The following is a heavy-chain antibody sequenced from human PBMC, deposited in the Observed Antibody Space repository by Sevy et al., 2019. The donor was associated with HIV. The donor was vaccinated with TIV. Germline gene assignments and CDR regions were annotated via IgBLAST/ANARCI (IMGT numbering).Heavy chain of an antibody. CDR3: ARETTYYDASGPVPGDI. CDR2: MRKDGINT. J-gene: IGHJ3*02. V-gene: IGHV3-30*02. Sequence: GGSLRLSCTASVFTLNIYGMQWVRQAPGKGLEWVAFMRKDGINTYYANSVKGRFTISRDNSKNTLYLQMNSLRTEDTALYYCARETTYYDASGPVPGDIWGQGTMVTVSS. CDR1: VFTLNIYG. D-gene: IGHD3-16*01.